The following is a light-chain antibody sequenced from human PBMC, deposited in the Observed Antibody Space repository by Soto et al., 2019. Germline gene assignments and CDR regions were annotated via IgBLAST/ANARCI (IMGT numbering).Light chain of an antibody. V-gene: IGLV2-23*02. CDR3: CSYAGSSVYV. Sequence: SVLTQVASVSGSPGQSITIPCTGTSSDVGTFNLVSWYQQHPGKAPRLMNEVIKRPSGVSNRLSGSKSGNTASLTISGLQAEDEADYYCCSYAGSSVYVFGTGTKVTVL. J-gene: IGLJ1*01. CDR2: EVI. CDR1: SSDVGTFNL.